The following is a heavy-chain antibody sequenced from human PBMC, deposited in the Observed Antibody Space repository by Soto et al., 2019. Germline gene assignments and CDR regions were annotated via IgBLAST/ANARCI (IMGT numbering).Heavy chain of an antibody. V-gene: IGHV3-30-3*01. D-gene: IGHD4-17*01. CDR2: ISYDGSNK. CDR1: GFTFSSYA. CDR3: ARDGGFDYGDSVDY. J-gene: IGHJ4*02. Sequence: ESGGGVVQPGRSLRLSCAASGFTFSSYAMHWVRQAPGKGLEWVAVISYDGSNKYYADSVKGRFTISRDNSKNTLYLQMNSLRAEDTAVYYCARDGGFDYGDSVDYWGQGTLVTVSS.